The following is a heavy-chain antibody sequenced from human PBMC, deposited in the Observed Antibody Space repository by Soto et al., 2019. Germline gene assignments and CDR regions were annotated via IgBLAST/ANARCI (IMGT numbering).Heavy chain of an antibody. CDR2: ISYDGSNK. CDR3: AKDAYCSGGSCYPPYYYYYYMDV. D-gene: IGHD2-15*01. CDR1: GFTFSSYG. V-gene: IGHV3-30*18. J-gene: IGHJ6*03. Sequence: GGSLRLSCAASGFTFSSYGMHWVRQAPGKGLEWVAVISYDGSNKYYADSVKGRFTISRDNSKNTLYLQMNSLRAEDTAVYYCAKDAYCSGGSCYPPYYYYYYMDVWGKGTTVTVSS.